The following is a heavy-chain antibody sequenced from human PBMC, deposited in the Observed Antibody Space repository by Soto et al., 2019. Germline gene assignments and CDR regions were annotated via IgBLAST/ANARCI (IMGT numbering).Heavy chain of an antibody. V-gene: IGHV1-24*01. CDR2: FDPEDGET. D-gene: IGHD6-13*01. CDR1: GYTLTELS. Sequence: ASVKVSCKVSGYTLTELSMHWVRQAPGKGLEWMGGFDPEDGETIYAQKFQGRVTMTEDTSTDTAYMELSSLRSEVTAVYYCATVRIAAAAHYFDYWGQGTLVTVSS. CDR3: ATVRIAAAAHYFDY. J-gene: IGHJ4*02.